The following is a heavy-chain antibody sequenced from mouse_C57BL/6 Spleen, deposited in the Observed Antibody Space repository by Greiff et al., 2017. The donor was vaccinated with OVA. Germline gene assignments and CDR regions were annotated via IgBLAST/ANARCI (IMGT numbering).Heavy chain of an antibody. CDR1: GYTFTSYW. D-gene: IGHD1-3*01. J-gene: IGHJ2*01. CDR3: ARSGSYFDF. V-gene: IGHV1-64*01. Sequence: QVQLQQSGAELVKPGASVKLSCKASGYTFTSYWMHWVKQRPGQGLEWIGMIHPNSGSTNYNEKFKSKATLPVDKSSSTAYMQLSSLTSEDSAVYECARSGSYFDFWGQGTTLTVSS. CDR2: IHPNSGST.